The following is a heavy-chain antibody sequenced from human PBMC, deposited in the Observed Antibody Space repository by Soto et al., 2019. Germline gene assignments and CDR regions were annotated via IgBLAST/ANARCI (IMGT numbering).Heavy chain of an antibody. J-gene: IGHJ6*02. Sequence: QVQLVQSGAEVRNPGASVKVSCKASGYTFTGYYMHWVRQAPGQGLEWMGWINLNSGGTQYAQKFQGWVTMTGDTSISTAYMELSRLRSDDTAVYYCARDAGGAIVVIPAASGMDVWGQGTTVTVSS. CDR3: ARDAGGAIVVIPAASGMDV. V-gene: IGHV1-2*04. D-gene: IGHD2-2*01. CDR1: GYTFTGYY. CDR2: INLNSGGT.